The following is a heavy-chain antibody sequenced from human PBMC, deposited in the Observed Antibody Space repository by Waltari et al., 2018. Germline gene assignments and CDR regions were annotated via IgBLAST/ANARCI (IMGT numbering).Heavy chain of an antibody. V-gene: IGHV3-7*01. CDR2: IKPDGSEK. D-gene: IGHD3-16*01. Sequence: EVQLVESGGALVQPGGSVRLSCAASGFTFSTTWMCWVRQTPGKGLEWVANIKPDGSEKYYVDSVKGRFTISRDNAKNSLYLQMNSLRVEDTAMYYCAKAEWGSSIYFDSWGQGTLVTVSS. CDR3: AKAEWGSSIYFDS. J-gene: IGHJ4*02. CDR1: GFTFSTTW.